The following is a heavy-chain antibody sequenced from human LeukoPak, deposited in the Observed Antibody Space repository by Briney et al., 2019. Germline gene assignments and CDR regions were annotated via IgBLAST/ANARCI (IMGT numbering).Heavy chain of an antibody. Sequence: SETLSLTCTVSGGSISSYYWSWIRQPAGKGLEWIGRIYTSGSTNYNPSLKSRVTMSVDTSKNQFSLKLSSVTAADTAVYCCARHPTRPGDFDYWGQGTLVTVSS. J-gene: IGHJ4*02. CDR3: ARHPTRPGDFDY. V-gene: IGHV4-4*07. CDR1: GGSISSYY. CDR2: IYTSGST.